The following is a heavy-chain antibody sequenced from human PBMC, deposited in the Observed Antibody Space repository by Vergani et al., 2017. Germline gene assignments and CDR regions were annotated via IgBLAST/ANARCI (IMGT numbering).Heavy chain of an antibody. CDR1: GGSISSGSYY. D-gene: IGHD5-12*01. V-gene: IGHV4-61*02. J-gene: IGHJ5*02. CDR3: AREILLGWLRIDH. Sequence: QVQLQESGPGLVKPSQTLSLTCTVSGGSISSGSYYWSWIRQPAGKGLEWIGRIYTSGSTNYNPSLKSRVTISVDTSKNQFSLKLSSVTAADTAVYYCAREILLGWLRIDHWGQGTLVTVSS. CDR2: IYTSGST.